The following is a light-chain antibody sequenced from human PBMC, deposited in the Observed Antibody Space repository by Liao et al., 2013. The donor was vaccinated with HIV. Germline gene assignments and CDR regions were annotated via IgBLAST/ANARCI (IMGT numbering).Light chain of an antibody. J-gene: IGLJ2*01. V-gene: IGLV3-1*01. CDR2: QDT. Sequence: SDELTQPSSVSVSPGQTASIACSGDELRDKYASWYQQRPGQSPVLVIYQDTKRPSGIPDRFSGSTSGNTATLTISGTQVMDESDYFCQAWDNRAEVVFGGGTKLTVL. CDR3: QAWDNRAEVV. CDR1: ELRDKY.